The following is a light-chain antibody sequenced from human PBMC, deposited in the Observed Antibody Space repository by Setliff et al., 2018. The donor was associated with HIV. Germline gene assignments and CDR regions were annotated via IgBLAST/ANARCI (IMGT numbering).Light chain of an antibody. J-gene: IGLJ2*01. CDR2: DVN. CDR1: DRDIGRFDF. Sequence: QSALTQPASVSGSPGQSITISCTGTDRDIGRFDFVSWYQQSPGKAPKLIIYDVNKRPSGVSYRFSGSKSGSTASLTISGLQADDEAHYYCSSYTTSNTYVPIGGGT. CDR3: SSYTTSNTYVP. V-gene: IGLV2-14*03.